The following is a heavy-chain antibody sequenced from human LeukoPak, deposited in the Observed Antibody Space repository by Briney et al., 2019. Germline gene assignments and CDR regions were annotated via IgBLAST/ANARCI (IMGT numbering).Heavy chain of an antibody. V-gene: IGHV1-2*02. CDR3: ARCKVVAATRAYYYYYYYMDV. J-gene: IGHJ6*03. Sequence: ASVKVSCKASGYTFTGYYMHWVRQAPGQGLEWMGWINPNSGGTNYAQKFQGRVTMTRDTSISTAYMELSRLRSDDTAVYYCARCKVVAATRAYYYYYYYMDVWGKGTTVTISS. CDR2: INPNSGGT. D-gene: IGHD2-15*01. CDR1: GYTFTGYY.